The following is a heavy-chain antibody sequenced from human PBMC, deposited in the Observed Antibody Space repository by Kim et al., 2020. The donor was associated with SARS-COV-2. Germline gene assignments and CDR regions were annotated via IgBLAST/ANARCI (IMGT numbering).Heavy chain of an antibody. CDR1: GFKFGDYT. CDR3: IRPYSIYHDSSGYYSFDH. J-gene: IGHJ4*02. CDR2: IRSKSYGGTT. D-gene: IGHD3-22*01. Sequence: GGSLRLSCTGSGFKFGDYTMHWVRQGPGKGLEWVGFIRSKSYGGTTEYAASVKGRFTISRDDSKSTAYLQMNSLKTEDTAVYYCIRPYSIYHDSSGYYSFDHWGQGTLVTVSS. V-gene: IGHV3-49*04.